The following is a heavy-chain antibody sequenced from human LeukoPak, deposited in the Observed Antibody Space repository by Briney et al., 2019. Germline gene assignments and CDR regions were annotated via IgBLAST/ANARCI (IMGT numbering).Heavy chain of an antibody. Sequence: GGSLRLSCAASGFTFSSYAMHWVRQAPGKGLEWVAVISYDGSNKYYADSVKGRFTISRDNSKNTLYLQMNSLRAEDTAVYYCAREGRGYSYGDFDYWGQGTLVSVSS. CDR1: GFTFSSYA. CDR3: AREGRGYSYGDFDY. V-gene: IGHV3-30-3*01. D-gene: IGHD5-18*01. J-gene: IGHJ4*02. CDR2: ISYDGSNK.